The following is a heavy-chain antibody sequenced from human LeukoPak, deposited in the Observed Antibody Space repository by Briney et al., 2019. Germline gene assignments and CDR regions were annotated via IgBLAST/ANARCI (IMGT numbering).Heavy chain of an antibody. J-gene: IGHJ4*02. V-gene: IGHV3-48*01. Sequence: GGSLRLSCAASGFTFSSYTMNWVRQPPGKGLEWVSNIGTSSTTIYYADSVKGRFTISRDNAKNSLYLQMNSLRADDTAVYYCAKGNDYTGYWGQGTLVTVSS. CDR2: IGTSSTTI. CDR3: AKGNDYTGY. CDR1: GFTFSSYT.